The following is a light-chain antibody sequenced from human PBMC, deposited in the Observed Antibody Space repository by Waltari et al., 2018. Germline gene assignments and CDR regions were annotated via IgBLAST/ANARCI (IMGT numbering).Light chain of an antibody. J-gene: IGKJ1*01. CDR3: QKYGTLPAT. V-gene: IGKV3-20*01. Sequence: EIVLTQSPGTLSLPPGERATLSCRASQSVSRFLAWYPQKPGQAPSLLIYEASSRAPDIPDRFSGSGSGTDFSFTISRLEPEDFAVYYCQKYGTLPATFGQGTKVEIK. CDR2: EAS. CDR1: QSVSRF.